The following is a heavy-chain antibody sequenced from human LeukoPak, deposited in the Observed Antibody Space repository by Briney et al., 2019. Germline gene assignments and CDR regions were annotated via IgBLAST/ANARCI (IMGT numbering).Heavy chain of an antibody. CDR1: GGTFSSYA. CDR3: ARDRAFGVGAIGDY. D-gene: IGHD1-26*01. CDR2: IIPIFGTA. J-gene: IGHJ4*02. V-gene: IGHV1-69*05. Sequence: GASVKVSCKASGGTFSSYAISWVRQAPGQGLEWMGGIIPIFGTANYAQKFPGRVTITTDESTSTAYMELSSLRSEDTAVYYCARDRAFGVGAIGDYWGQGTLVTVSS.